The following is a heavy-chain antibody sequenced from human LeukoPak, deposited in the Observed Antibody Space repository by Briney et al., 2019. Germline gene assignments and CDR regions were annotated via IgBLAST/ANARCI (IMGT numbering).Heavy chain of an antibody. CDR3: ACRKTGRFFDY. D-gene: IGHD1-1*01. CDR1: GFTFSSYS. CDR2: ISSSSYI. J-gene: IGHJ4*02. Sequence: GGSLRLSCAASGFTFSSYSMNWVRQAPGKGLEWVSSISSSSYIYYADSVKGRFTISRDNAKNSLYLQMNSLRAEDTAVYYCACRKTGRFFDYWGQGTLVTVSS. V-gene: IGHV3-21*01.